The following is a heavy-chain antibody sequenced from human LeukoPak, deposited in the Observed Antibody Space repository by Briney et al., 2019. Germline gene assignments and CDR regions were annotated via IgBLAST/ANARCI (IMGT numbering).Heavy chain of an antibody. CDR2: IFSGGTT. D-gene: IGHD3-10*01. CDR3: ARFSGPGMQHYYYYMDV. CDR1: GFSVSMKY. V-gene: IGHV3-53*01. Sequence: GESLRLSCAASGFSVSMKYMTWVRQAPGKGLEWVSVIFSGGTTYYADSVKGRFTVSRDNSKNMMYLQMNSLRAEDAAVYYCARFSGPGMQHYYYYMDVWGTGTTVTVYS. J-gene: IGHJ6*03.